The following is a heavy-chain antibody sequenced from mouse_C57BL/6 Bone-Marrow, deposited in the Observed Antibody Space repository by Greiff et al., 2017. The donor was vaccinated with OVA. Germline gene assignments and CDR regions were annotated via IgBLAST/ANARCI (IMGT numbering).Heavy chain of an antibody. CDR1: GFTFSSYG. J-gene: IGHJ3*01. CDR3: ARHSGRRRSRNWFAY. CDR2: ISSGGSYT. V-gene: IGHV5-6*01. Sequence: EVKLMESGGDLVKPGGSLKLSCAASGFTFSSYGMSWVRQTPDKRLEWVATISSGGSYTYYPDSVKGRFTISRDNANNTLYLQVSSVKSEDTAMYYCARHSGRRRSRNWFAYWGQGTLVTVSA. D-gene: IGHD3-1*01.